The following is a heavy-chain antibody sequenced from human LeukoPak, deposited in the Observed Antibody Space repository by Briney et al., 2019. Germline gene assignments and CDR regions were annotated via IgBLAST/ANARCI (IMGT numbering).Heavy chain of an antibody. CDR2: INHSGST. J-gene: IGHJ5*02. CDR1: GGSFSGYY. D-gene: IGHD3-10*01. CDR3: ARSQLYGSGSYGDWFDP. Sequence: PSETLSLTCAVYGGSFSGYYWSWIRQPPGKGLEWIGEINHSGSTNYNPSLKGRVTISVDTSKNQFSLKLSSVTAADTVVYYCARSQLYGSGSYGDWFDPWGQGTLVTVSS. V-gene: IGHV4-34*01.